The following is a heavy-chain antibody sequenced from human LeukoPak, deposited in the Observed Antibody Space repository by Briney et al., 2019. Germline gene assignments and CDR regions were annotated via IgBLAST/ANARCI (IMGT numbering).Heavy chain of an antibody. CDR3: AKVTSCPTCRTTSSAVYDY. J-gene: IGHJ4*02. CDR2: IRYDGSNK. CDR1: GFTFSSYG. D-gene: IGHD1-7*01. V-gene: IGHV3-30*02. Sequence: GGSLRLSCAASGFTFSSYGMHWVRQAPGKGLEWVAFIRYDGSNKYYADSVKGRFTISRDNSKNTLYLQMNSLRAEDTAVYYCAKVTSCPTCRTTSSAVYDYWGQGTLVTVSS.